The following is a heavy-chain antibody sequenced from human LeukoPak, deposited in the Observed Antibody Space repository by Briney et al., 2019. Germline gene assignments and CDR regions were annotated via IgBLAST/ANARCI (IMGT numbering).Heavy chain of an antibody. Sequence: ASVNVSCKASGGTFSIYAISWVRQAPGQGLEWMGGIIPIFGTANYAQKFQGRVTITADESTSTAYMELSSLRSEDTAVYYCARDRGGTGDFDHWGQGTLVTVSS. CDR1: GGTFSIYA. D-gene: IGHD1-1*01. CDR3: ARDRGGTGDFDH. J-gene: IGHJ4*02. V-gene: IGHV1-69*13. CDR2: IIPIFGTA.